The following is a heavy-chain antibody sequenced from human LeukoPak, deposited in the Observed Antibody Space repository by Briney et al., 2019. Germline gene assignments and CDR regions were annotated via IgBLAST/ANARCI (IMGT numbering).Heavy chain of an antibody. Sequence: GGSLRLSCAASGFTFSNYWMTWVRLAPGKGLEWVANIKHDGSEDYYLDSVKGRFTISRDNAKSSMWLQMNSLRAEDTAVYYCAGGSGYYSTPTHFDYWGQGTLVTVSS. D-gene: IGHD3-22*01. CDR1: GFTFSNYW. V-gene: IGHV3-7*04. CDR2: IKHDGSED. J-gene: IGHJ4*02. CDR3: AGGSGYYSTPTHFDY.